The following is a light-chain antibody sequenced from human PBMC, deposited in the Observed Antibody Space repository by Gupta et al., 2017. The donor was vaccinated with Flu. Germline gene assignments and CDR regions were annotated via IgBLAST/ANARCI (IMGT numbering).Light chain of an antibody. V-gene: IGLV2-8*01. CDR2: EVA. J-gene: IGLJ3*02. CDR1: SSDIGGHNY. CDR3: FSHAGSGCV. Sequence: QSALTQPPSASGSPGQSVTISCTGTSSDIGGHNYVSWFQQHPGKAPKLMIYEVAKRPSGVPDRFSGSKSGNTASLTVSGLQAEDEADYYCFSHAGSGCVFGGGTKMTVL.